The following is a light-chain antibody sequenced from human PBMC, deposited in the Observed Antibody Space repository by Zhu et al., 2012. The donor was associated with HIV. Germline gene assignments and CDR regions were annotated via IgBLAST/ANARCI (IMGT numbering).Light chain of an antibody. Sequence: DIVMTQSPATLSVSPGERATLSCRASQSVSSNLAWYQQKPGQAPRLLVYGASTRATGIPDRFSGSGSGTEFTLTISSMLSEDFAVYYCQQYSNWPLTFGGGTKVQIK. V-gene: IGKV3-15*01. J-gene: IGKJ4*01. CDR2: GAS. CDR1: QSVSSN. CDR3: QQYSNWPLT.